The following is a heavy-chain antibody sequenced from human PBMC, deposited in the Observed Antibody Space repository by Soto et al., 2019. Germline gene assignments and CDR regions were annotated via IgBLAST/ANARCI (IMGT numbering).Heavy chain of an antibody. V-gene: IGHV3-11*01. CDR1: GFTFSDYY. CDR2: ISSSGGTI. CDR3: ARDYYGSGSYYPNYLDY. J-gene: IGHJ4*02. D-gene: IGHD3-10*01. Sequence: PGGSLRFSCAASGFTFSDYYMSWIRQAPGKGLEWVSYISSSGGTIYYADSVKGRFTISRDNAKNSLYLQMNSLRAEDTAVYYCARDYYGSGSYYPNYLDYWGQGTLVTVSS.